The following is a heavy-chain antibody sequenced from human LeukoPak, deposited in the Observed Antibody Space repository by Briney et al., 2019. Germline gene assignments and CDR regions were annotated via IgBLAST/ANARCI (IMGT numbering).Heavy chain of an antibody. V-gene: IGHV1-69*13. CDR2: IIPIFNTT. CDR3: ARDRPEGD. CDR1: GGTFSNYA. Sequence: GASVKVSCKASGGTFSNYAISWVRQAPGQGLEWMGGIIPIFNTTKYAQKFQGGVTITADESTSTAYLELSSLISEDTAVYYCARDRPEGDWGQGTLVTVSS. J-gene: IGHJ4*02. D-gene: IGHD3-16*01.